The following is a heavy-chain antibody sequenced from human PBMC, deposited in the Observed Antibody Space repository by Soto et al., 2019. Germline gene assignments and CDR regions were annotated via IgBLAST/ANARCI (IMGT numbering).Heavy chain of an antibody. CDR1: GGSMYSYY. CDR2: VDTSGSA. Sequence: KTSETLSLTCSVSGGSMYSYYWSWIRQPAGKGLEWIGRVDTSGSARYNPSLRSRVTLSLDTSKNQVSLKLNSVTAADTAVYYCARESSRSEFDYWGQGTLVTVSS. J-gene: IGHJ4*02. CDR3: ARESSRSEFDY. V-gene: IGHV4-4*07.